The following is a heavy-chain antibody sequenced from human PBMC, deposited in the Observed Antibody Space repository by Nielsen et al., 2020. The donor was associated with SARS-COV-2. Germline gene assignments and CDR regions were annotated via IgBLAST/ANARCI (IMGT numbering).Heavy chain of an antibody. CDR2: ISGGGDTA. Sequence: GGSLRLSCAASGFTFSRYTMIWVRQAPGQRLEWVSGISGGGDTAQHADFGRGRFAISRDNSNNTLYLQMNSLRAEDTAVYYCARVGDYGAKDWGQGTLVTVSS. D-gene: IGHD4-23*01. V-gene: IGHV3-23*01. CDR3: ARVGDYGAKD. CDR1: GFTFSRYT. J-gene: IGHJ4*02.